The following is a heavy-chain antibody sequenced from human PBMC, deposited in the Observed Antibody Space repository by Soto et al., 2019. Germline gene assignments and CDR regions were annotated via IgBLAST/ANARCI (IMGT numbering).Heavy chain of an antibody. CDR3: AAGGAARDQPPNPPDY. CDR1: GFTFTSSA. D-gene: IGHD6-6*01. V-gene: IGHV1-58*01. Sequence: GASVKVSCKASGFTFTSSAVQWVRQARGQRLEWIGWIVVGSGNTNYAQKFQERVTITRDMSTSTAYMELSSLRSEDTAVYYCAAGGAARDQPPNPPDYWGQGTLVTVSS. CDR2: IVVGSGNT. J-gene: IGHJ4*02.